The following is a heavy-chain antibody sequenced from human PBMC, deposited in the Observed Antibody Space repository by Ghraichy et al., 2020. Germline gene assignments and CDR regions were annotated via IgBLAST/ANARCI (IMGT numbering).Heavy chain of an antibody. J-gene: IGHJ4*02. D-gene: IGHD3-3*01. V-gene: IGHV3-23*01. CDR2: ISGSGGST. CDR1: GFTFSSYA. CDR3: AKDLAIFGVGGDY. Sequence: GESLNISCAASGFTFSSYAMSWVRQAPGKGLEWVSAISGSGGSTYYADSVKGRFTISRDNSKNTLYLQMNSLRAEDTAVYYCAKDLAIFGVGGDYWGQGTLVTVSS.